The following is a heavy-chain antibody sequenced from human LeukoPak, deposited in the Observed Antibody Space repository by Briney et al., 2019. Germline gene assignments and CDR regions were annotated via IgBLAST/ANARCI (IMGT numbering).Heavy chain of an antibody. CDR1: GYTFTSYG. Sequence: SVKVSCKASGYTFTSYGISWVRQAPGQGLEWMGRIIPNLGTTNRAQNFQDRVTFTADKSTNTAYMELTSLTSDDTAVYYCATTNDGGGYQWGDFFDFWGQGTLVTVSS. CDR2: IIPNLGTT. D-gene: IGHD3-22*01. V-gene: IGHV1-69*04. CDR3: ATTNDGGGYQWGDFFDF. J-gene: IGHJ4*02.